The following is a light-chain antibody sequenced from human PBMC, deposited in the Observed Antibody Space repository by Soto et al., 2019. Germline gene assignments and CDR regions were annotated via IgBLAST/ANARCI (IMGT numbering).Light chain of an antibody. Sequence: DIVLTQTPLSSPVTLGQPASISCRSSQSLLHSDGNTYLSWLQQRPGQPPRLLIYKTSNRFSGVPDRFSGSGAATDFTLKISRVEAEDVGVYYCMQATQYPPYTLGQGTKLEI. CDR1: QSLLHSDGNTY. CDR3: MQATQYPPYT. CDR2: KTS. J-gene: IGKJ2*01. V-gene: IGKV2-24*01.